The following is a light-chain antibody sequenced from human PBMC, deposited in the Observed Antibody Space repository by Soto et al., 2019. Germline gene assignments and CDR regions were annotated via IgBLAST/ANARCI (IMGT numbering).Light chain of an antibody. J-gene: IGKJ5*01. Sequence: DIPMTQSPSSLPASVGDTVTLTCQASQDICHNLNWYQQKPGKALKLLIYDASNLHPGVPSRFRGSGSGTEFSFNITSLQPEEVATYYCQQYDDHPLTFGQGTRLEIK. CDR3: QQYDDHPLT. CDR2: DAS. V-gene: IGKV1-33*01. CDR1: QDICHN.